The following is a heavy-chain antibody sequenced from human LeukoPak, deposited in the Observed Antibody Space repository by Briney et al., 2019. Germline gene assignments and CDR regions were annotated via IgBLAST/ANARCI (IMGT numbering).Heavy chain of an antibody. CDR3: ARDEAGATTHWFDP. Sequence: GGSLRLSCAASGFTFSSYSMIWVRQAPGKGLEWVSYISSSSSTIYYADSVKGRFTISRDNAKNSLYLQMNSLSAEDTAVYYCARDEAGATTHWFDPWGQGTLVTVSS. J-gene: IGHJ5*02. V-gene: IGHV3-48*04. CDR2: ISSSSSTI. D-gene: IGHD1-26*01. CDR1: GFTFSSYS.